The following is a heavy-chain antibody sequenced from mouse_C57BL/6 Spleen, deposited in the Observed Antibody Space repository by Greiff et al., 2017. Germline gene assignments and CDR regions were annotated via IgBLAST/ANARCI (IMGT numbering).Heavy chain of an antibody. Sequence: QVQLQKPGAELVRPGSSVKLSCKASGYPFTSYWMHWVKQRPIQGLEWIGKIDPSASETHYHQKFKDKAKFTVDKSSSTAYMQISSLTSEDSAVYYCARGPDGYSDYWGQGTTLTVSS. J-gene: IGHJ2*01. V-gene: IGHV1-52*01. CDR2: IDPSASET. D-gene: IGHD2-3*01. CDR3: ARGPDGYSDY. CDR1: GYPFTSYW.